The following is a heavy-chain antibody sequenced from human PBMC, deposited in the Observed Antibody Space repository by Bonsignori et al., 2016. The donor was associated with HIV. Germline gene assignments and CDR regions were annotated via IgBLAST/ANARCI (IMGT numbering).Heavy chain of an antibody. CDR1: GGSISGSSYY. V-gene: IGHV4-39*07. Sequence: QLQLQESGPGLVKPSETLSLTCTVSGGSISGSSYYWGWIRQPPGKGLEWIGSMYYSGSTYYNPSLKSRVTISVDPSHNQFSLKLSSVTAADTALYYCGRVSGGYYYGAIDSWGQGTLVTVSS. CDR3: GRVSGGYYYGAIDS. CDR2: MYYSGST. D-gene: IGHD3-22*01. J-gene: IGHJ4*02.